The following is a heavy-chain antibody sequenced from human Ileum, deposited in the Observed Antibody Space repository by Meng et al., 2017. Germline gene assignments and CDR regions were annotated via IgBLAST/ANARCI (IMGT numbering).Heavy chain of an antibody. D-gene: IGHD2-15*01. V-gene: IGHV5-51*01. Sequence: GGSLRLSCKGSGYSFSDYWIGWVRQMPGKGLEWIGMIFPGESRIQYSPSFQGQVTISADKSFNTAFLQWGSLRASDTAIYYCARFSLGGCTGGRCFLSFYYYGMDVWGQGTTVTVSS. CDR2: IFPGESRI. CDR1: GYSFSDYW. J-gene: IGHJ6*02. CDR3: ARFSLGGCTGGRCFLSFYYYGMDV.